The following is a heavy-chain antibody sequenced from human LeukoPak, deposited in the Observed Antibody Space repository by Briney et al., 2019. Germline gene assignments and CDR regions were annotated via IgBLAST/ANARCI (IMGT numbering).Heavy chain of an antibody. V-gene: IGHV3-7*03. CDR1: GFTFSTYW. Sequence: PGGSLRLSCAASGFTFSTYWMSWVRQAPGKGLEWVANIKQDGSTKYYVDSVKGRFTISRDNAKNSLYLQMNSLRAEDTAVYYCAREDSSWYYFDYWGQGTLVTVSS. CDR3: AREDSSWYYFDY. CDR2: IKQDGSTK. D-gene: IGHD6-13*01. J-gene: IGHJ4*02.